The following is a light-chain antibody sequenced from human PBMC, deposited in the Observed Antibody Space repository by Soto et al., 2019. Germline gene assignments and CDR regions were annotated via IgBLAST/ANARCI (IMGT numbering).Light chain of an antibody. V-gene: IGLV3-25*02. Sequence: ELTQPPSVSGSPGQTARITCSGDALPKRYAYWYQQKPGQAPVVDIHKDTERSSGIPERFSGSTSGTTVTLTISGVKAEYEADYFCQSSDSSGRYPYVFGTGTKVTVL. J-gene: IGLJ1*01. CDR3: QSSDSSGRYPYV. CDR1: ALPKRY. CDR2: KDT.